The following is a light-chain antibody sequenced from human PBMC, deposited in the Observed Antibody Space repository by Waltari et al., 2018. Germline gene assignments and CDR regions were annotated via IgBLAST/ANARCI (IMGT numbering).Light chain of an antibody. Sequence: DIVMTQSPDSLAVSLGERATINCKSSQSVLYSSNNKNYLAWYQQKSGQRPKLLIYWASTRESGVPDRFSGSGSGTDFTLTISSLQAEDVAVYYCQQYYSTLYTFGQGTKLEIK. CDR1: QSVLYSSNNKNY. CDR3: QQYYSTLYT. J-gene: IGKJ2*01. CDR2: WAS. V-gene: IGKV4-1*01.